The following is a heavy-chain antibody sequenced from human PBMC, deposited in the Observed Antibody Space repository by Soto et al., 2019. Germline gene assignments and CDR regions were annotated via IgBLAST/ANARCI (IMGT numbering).Heavy chain of an antibody. CDR3: ARGIEGWYQGRYYYGMDV. Sequence: QVQLQESGPGLVKPSETLSLTCTVSGGSVSSGSYYWRWLRQPPGKGLEWIGDIYYSGSTNYNPSRKRRVTIAVDTSKNQFSLKLSSVTAADTAVYYGARGIEGWYQGRYYYGMDVWGQGTTVTVSS. J-gene: IGHJ6*02. CDR1: GGSVSSGSYY. CDR2: IYYSGST. V-gene: IGHV4-61*01. D-gene: IGHD6-19*01.